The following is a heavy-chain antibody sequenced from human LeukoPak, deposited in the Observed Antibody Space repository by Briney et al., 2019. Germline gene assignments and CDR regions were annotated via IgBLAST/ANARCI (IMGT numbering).Heavy chain of an antibody. CDR2: ISGSSVYI. CDR1: EFTFSNYA. Sequence: GGSLRLSCAASEFTFSNYAMNWVRQAPGKGLEWVSAISGSSVYIYYADSVKGRFTISGDNAKNSLFLQMNSLRAEDTAVYYCARGLGSSNYDVGNLWGQGTLVTVSS. CDR3: ARGLGSSNYDVGNL. D-gene: IGHD3-10*02. V-gene: IGHV3-21*01. J-gene: IGHJ5*02.